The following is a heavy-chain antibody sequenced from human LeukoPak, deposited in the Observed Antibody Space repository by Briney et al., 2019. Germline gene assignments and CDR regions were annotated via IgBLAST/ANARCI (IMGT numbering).Heavy chain of an antibody. V-gene: IGHV4-38-2*01. CDR2: IYHSGST. J-gene: IGHJ4*02. D-gene: IGHD4-23*01. CDR1: GYSISSGYY. CDR3: ASQDYGGNYDFDY. Sequence: SETLSLTCAVSGYSISSGYYWGWIRQPPGKGLEWIGSIYHSGSTYYNPSHKSRVTISVDTSKNQFSLKLSSVTAADTAVYYCASQDYGGNYDFDYWGQGTLVTVSS.